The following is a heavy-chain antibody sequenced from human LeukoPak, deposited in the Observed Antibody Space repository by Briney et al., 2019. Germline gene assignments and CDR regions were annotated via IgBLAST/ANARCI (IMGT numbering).Heavy chain of an antibody. Sequence: GRSLRLSCAASGFTFSSYGMHWVRQAPGKGLEWVAVIWYDGSNKYYADSVKGRFTISRDNSKNTLYLQMNSLRAEDTAVYYCARDSLPRYYYDSSGYYGSNYFDYWGQGTLVTVSP. V-gene: IGHV3-33*01. J-gene: IGHJ4*02. CDR2: IWYDGSNK. CDR3: ARDSLPRYYYDSSGYYGSNYFDY. D-gene: IGHD3-22*01. CDR1: GFTFSSYG.